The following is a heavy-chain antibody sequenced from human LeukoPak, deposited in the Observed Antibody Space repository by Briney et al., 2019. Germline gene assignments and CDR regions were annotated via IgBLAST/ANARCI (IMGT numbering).Heavy chain of an antibody. J-gene: IGHJ4*02. CDR2: IKPDGSEK. D-gene: IGHD6-13*01. CDR3: ARDRTSGPLGY. Sequence: PGGSLRLSCAASGFTFSTYWMGWVRQAPGKGLEWVAKIKPDGSEKDHVDSVKGRFTISRDNAKNSLYLQMNSLRAEDTAVYYCARDRTSGPLGYWGQGTLVTVSS. CDR1: GFTFSTYW. V-gene: IGHV3-7*01.